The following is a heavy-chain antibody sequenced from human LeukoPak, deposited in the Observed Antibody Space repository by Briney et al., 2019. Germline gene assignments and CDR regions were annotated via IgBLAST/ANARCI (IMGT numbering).Heavy chain of an antibody. CDR1: GFTFSSYA. Sequence: GGSLRLSCAASGFTFSSYAMSWVRQAPGKGLEWVSAISGGSGSTYYADSVKGRFTISRDNSKNTLYLQMNSLRAEDTAVYYCAKDLGGKPYYYYGMDVWGQGTTVTVSS. V-gene: IGHV3-23*01. CDR2: ISGGSGST. J-gene: IGHJ6*02. CDR3: AKDLGGKPYYYYGMDV.